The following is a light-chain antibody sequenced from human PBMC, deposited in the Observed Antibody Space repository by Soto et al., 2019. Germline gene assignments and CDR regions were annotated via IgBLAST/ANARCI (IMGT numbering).Light chain of an antibody. CDR3: QQSYSTPRT. Sequence: DIQMTQSPSSLSASVGDRVTITCRASQSINSYLNWYQQKPGKAPKLLIYAASSFQSGVPSRFSRSGSGTDFTLTISSLQPDDFATYYCQQSYSTPRTFGQGTKLEIK. CDR1: QSINSY. V-gene: IGKV1-39*01. CDR2: AAS. J-gene: IGKJ2*01.